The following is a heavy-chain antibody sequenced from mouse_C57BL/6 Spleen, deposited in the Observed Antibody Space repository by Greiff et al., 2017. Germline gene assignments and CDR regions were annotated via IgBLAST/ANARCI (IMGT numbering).Heavy chain of an antibody. J-gene: IGHJ2*01. CDR3: ARGHTTVVSFDY. CDR1: GYTFTSYW. D-gene: IGHD1-1*01. CDR2: IDPSDSYT. V-gene: IGHV1-69*01. Sequence: VQLQQPGAELVMPGASVKLSCKASGYTFTSYWMNWVKQRPGQGLEWIGEIDPSDSYTNYNQKFKGKSTLTVDKSSSTAYMQLSSLTSEDSAVYYCARGHTTVVSFDYWGQGTTLTVSS.